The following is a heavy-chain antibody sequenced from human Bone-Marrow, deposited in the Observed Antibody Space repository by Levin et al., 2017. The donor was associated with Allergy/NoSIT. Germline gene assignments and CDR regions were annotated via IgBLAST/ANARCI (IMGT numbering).Heavy chain of an antibody. Sequence: GESLKISCAASGFTFSDYYMSWIRQAPGKGLEWVSYISSSGSTIYYADSVKGRFTISRDNAKNSLYLQMNSLRAEDTAVYHCARGARVVAALGYWGQGTLVTVSS. CDR3: ARGARVVAALGY. J-gene: IGHJ4*02. D-gene: IGHD2-15*01. V-gene: IGHV3-11*01. CDR1: GFTFSDYY. CDR2: ISSSGSTI.